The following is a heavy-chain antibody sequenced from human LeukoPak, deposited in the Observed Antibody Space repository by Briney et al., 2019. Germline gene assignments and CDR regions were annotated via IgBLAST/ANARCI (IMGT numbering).Heavy chain of an antibody. CDR1: GYTFTSYY. CDR3: ARRGWVSGYSRSLFGY. J-gene: IGHJ4*02. V-gene: IGHV1-46*01. Sequence: ASVKVSCKASGYTFTSYYMHWVRQAPGQGLEWMGIINPSGGSTSYAQKFQGRVTMTRDTSTSTVYMELSSLRSDDTAVYYCARRGWVSGYSRSLFGYWGQGTLVTVSS. CDR2: INPSGGST. D-gene: IGHD6-13*01.